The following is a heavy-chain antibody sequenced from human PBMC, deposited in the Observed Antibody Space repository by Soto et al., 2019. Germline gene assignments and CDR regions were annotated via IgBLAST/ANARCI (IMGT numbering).Heavy chain of an antibody. J-gene: IGHJ6*02. V-gene: IGHV3-30-3*01. Sequence: QVQLVESGGGVVQPGRSLRLCCAASGFTFSSYAMHWVRQAPGKGLEWVAVISYDGSNKYYADSVKGRFTISRDNSKNTLYLQMNSLRAEDTAVYYCARDCIAARPGGGIYYYYGMDVWGQGTTVTVSS. CDR2: ISYDGSNK. CDR1: GFTFSSYA. CDR3: ARDCIAARPGGGIYYYYGMDV. D-gene: IGHD6-6*01.